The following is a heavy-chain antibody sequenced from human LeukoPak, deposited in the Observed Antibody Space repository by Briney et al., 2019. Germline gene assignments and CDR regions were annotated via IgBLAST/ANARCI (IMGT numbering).Heavy chain of an antibody. J-gene: IGHJ6*02. D-gene: IGHD2-21*02. CDR1: DYIFTNYG. Sequence: ASVTVPCTASDYIFTNYGISWVRQAPGQGLEWMGWISAYNGNTNYAQKFQGRVTMTTDTSTSTAYMELSSLRSEDTAVYYCARGVVTAIRYYYYGMDVWGQGTTVTVSS. V-gene: IGHV1-18*01. CDR2: ISAYNGNT. CDR3: ARGVVTAIRYYYYGMDV.